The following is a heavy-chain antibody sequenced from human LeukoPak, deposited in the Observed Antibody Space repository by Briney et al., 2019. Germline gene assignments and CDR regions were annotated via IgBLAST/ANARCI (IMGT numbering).Heavy chain of an antibody. Sequence: GSLRLSCAASGLTLSGYWMNWVRQAPGKGLEWVANINLGGSAKLYVDSVKGRFTISRDNAKNSLDLQMNSLKVEDTAVYYCAAWGKYNYWGQGTLVTASS. J-gene: IGHJ4*02. CDR1: GLTLSGYW. CDR3: AAWGKYNY. D-gene: IGHD7-27*01. CDR2: INLGGSAK. V-gene: IGHV3-7*01.